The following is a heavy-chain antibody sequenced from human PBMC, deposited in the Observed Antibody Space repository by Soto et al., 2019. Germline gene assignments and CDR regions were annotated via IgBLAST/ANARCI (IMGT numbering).Heavy chain of an antibody. J-gene: IGHJ4*02. V-gene: IGHV3-20*04. D-gene: IGHD3-3*01. CDR3: ARIPIRFLEWLLPPYYFYY. CDR2: INWNGGST. CDR1: GFTFDDYG. Sequence: EVQLVESGGGVVRPGGSLRLSCAASGFTFDDYGMSWVRQAPGKGLEWVSGINWNGGSTGYADSVKGRFTISRDNAKNSLYLQMNSLRAEDTALYYCARIPIRFLEWLLPPYYFYYWGQGTLVTVSS.